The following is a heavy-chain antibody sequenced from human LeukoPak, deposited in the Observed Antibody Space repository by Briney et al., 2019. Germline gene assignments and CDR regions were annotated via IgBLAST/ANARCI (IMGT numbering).Heavy chain of an antibody. CDR1: GFTFSNAW. J-gene: IGHJ4*02. V-gene: IGHV3-15*01. Sequence: PGGSLRLSCAASGFTFSNAWMSWVRQAPGKGLEWVGRIKSKTDGGTTDYAAPVKGRFTISRDDSKNTLYLQMNSLKTEDTAVYYCTTRPPSGSYDDYWGQGTLVTVSS. D-gene: IGHD1-26*01. CDR3: TTRPPSGSYDDY. CDR2: IKSKTDGGTT.